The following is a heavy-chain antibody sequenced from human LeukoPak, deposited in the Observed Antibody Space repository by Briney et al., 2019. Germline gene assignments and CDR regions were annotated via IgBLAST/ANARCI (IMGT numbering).Heavy chain of an antibody. J-gene: IGHJ3*02. D-gene: IGHD6-13*01. CDR1: GLTVSSNY. CDR2: IYSGGST. V-gene: IGHV3-66*02. Sequence: SGGSLRLSCAASGLTVSSNYMSWVRQAPGKGLEWVSVIYSGGSTYYADSVKGRFTISRDNSKNTLYLQMNSLRAEDTAVYYCAREGMDAFDIWGQGTMVTVSS. CDR3: AREGMDAFDI.